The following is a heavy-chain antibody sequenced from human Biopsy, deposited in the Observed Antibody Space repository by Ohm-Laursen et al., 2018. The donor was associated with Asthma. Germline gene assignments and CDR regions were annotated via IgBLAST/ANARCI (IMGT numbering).Heavy chain of an antibody. V-gene: IGHV3-23*01. J-gene: IGHJ3*01. D-gene: IGHD5-18*01. CDR1: GFAFDSYA. Sequence: SLRLSCAASGFAFDSYAMSWARQAPGKGLAWVSTIRPNNRGVDYVPSVRGRFTMSRDNSKNTLYLHMISLRAEDTAVYYCVKDTYEDSGGYYTFEVWGQGTMVTVSS. CDR3: VKDTYEDSGGYYTFEV. CDR2: IRPNNRGV.